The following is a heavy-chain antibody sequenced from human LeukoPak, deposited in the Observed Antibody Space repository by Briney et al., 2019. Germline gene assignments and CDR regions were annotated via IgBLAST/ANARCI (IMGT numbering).Heavy chain of an antibody. CDR3: ARDKLDMATILGGDSFDI. Sequence: PSETLSLTCTVSGGSISSGGYSWSWIRQHPGKGLEWIGNIYYSGSTYYNPSLKSRVAISVDISKNHFSLKLSSVIAADTAMYYCARDKLDMATILGGDSFDIWGQGTMVTVSS. V-gene: IGHV4-31*03. CDR1: GGSISSGGYS. D-gene: IGHD5-24*01. J-gene: IGHJ3*02. CDR2: IYYSGST.